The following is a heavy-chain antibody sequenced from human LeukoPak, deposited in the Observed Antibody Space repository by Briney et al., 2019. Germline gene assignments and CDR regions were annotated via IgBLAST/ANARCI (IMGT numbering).Heavy chain of an antibody. CDR1: GFTFSSYA. Sequence: GGSLRLSCAASGFTFSSYAMHWVRQAPGKGLEWVAVISYDGSNKYYADSVKGRFTISRDNSKNTLYLQMNSLRADDTGVYYCARDDRWGQGTLVTVSS. J-gene: IGHJ4*02. CDR3: ARDDR. V-gene: IGHV3-30-3*01. CDR2: ISYDGSNK.